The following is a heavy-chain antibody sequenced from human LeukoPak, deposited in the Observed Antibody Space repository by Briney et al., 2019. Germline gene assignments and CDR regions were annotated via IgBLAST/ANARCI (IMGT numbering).Heavy chain of an antibody. CDR1: GYTFTGYY. CDR2: INPNSGGT. Sequence: ASVKVSCNASGYTFTGYYMHWVRQAPGQGLEWMGWINPNSGGTNYAQKFQGRVSMTRDTSISTAYMELSRLRSDDTAVYYCAREMTYYYGSGVDYWGQGTLVTVSS. J-gene: IGHJ4*02. D-gene: IGHD3-10*01. V-gene: IGHV1-2*02. CDR3: AREMTYYYGSGVDY.